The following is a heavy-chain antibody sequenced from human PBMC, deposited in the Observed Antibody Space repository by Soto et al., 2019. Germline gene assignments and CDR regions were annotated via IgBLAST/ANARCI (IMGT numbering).Heavy chain of an antibody. D-gene: IGHD1-26*01. CDR3: ARFKVGTTTDYYYGMDV. CDR1: GDTFSNYA. Sequence: VKVSCKASGDTFSNYAICWVRQAPGQGLEWIGGIIPILGSANYAQKFQGRVTISADGSTNTANLELSSLRSEDTAVYYCARFKVGTTTDYYYGMDVWGQGTTVTVSS. V-gene: IGHV1-69*01. J-gene: IGHJ6*02. CDR2: IIPILGSA.